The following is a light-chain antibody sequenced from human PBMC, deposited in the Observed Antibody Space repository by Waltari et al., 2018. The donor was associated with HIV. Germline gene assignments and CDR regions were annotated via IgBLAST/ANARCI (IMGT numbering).Light chain of an antibody. CDR3: AAWNDRLSGYV. V-gene: IGLV1-47*01. CDR2: TNN. Sequence: QSVLTQPPSASGTPGQKVTISCSGSSSNIGRNYVYWYQQPPGTAPKLLIYTNNQLPSGVPDRFSGSKSGTSASLAISGLRSEDEADYYCAAWNDRLSGYVFGTGTKVTV. CDR1: SSNIGRNY. J-gene: IGLJ1*01.